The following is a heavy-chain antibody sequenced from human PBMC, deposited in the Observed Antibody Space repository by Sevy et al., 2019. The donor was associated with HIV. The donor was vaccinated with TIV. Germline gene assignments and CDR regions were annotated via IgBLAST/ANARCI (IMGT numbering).Heavy chain of an antibody. Sequence: GGSLRLSCAASGFTFSSYSMNWVRQAPGKGLEWVSYISSSSSTIYYADSVKGRFTISRDNAKNSLYLQMNSLRAEDTAVYYCAREREAPRLRFLEWSPFYYYYYGMDVWGQGTTVTFSS. D-gene: IGHD3-3*01. CDR3: AREREAPRLRFLEWSPFYYYYYGMDV. J-gene: IGHJ6*02. CDR1: GFTFSSYS. V-gene: IGHV3-48*01. CDR2: ISSSSSTI.